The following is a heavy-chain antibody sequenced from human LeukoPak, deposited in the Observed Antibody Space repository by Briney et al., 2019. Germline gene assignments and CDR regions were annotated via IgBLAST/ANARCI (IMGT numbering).Heavy chain of an antibody. CDR3: ARDGQMGYSYGYYYYYYYMDV. CDR2: INWNGGST. D-gene: IGHD5-18*01. V-gene: IGHV3-20*04. Sequence: GGSLRLSCAASGFTFDDYGMSWVRQAPGKGLEWVSGINWNGGSTGYADSVKGRFTISRDNAKNSLYLQMNSLGAEDTALYYCARDGQMGYSYGYYYYYYYMDVWGKGTTVTVSS. CDR1: GFTFDDYG. J-gene: IGHJ6*03.